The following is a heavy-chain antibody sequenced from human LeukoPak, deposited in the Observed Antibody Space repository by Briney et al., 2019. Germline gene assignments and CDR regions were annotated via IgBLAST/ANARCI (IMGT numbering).Heavy chain of an antibody. CDR2: INPNSGGT. CDR1: GYTFTGYY. V-gene: IGHV1-2*02. Sequence: GASVKVSCKASGYTFTGYYMHWVRQAPGQGLEWMGWINPNSGGTNYAQKFQGRVTMTRDTSISTAYMELSRLRSDDTAMYYCARDRGIAVASTPDYWGQGTLVTVSS. D-gene: IGHD6-19*01. CDR3: ARDRGIAVASTPDY. J-gene: IGHJ4*02.